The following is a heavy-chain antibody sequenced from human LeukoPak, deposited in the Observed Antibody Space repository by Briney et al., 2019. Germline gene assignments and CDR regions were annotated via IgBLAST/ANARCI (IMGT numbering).Heavy chain of an antibody. CDR1: GFTFSTYG. V-gene: IGHV3-21*01. J-gene: IGHJ4*02. Sequence: GGTLRLSCAASGFTFSTYGMSWVRQAPGKGLEWVSSISSSSSYIYYADSVKGRFTISRDNAKNSLYLQMNTLRAEDTAVYYCARDGTTVAPNFDYWGQGTLVTVSS. D-gene: IGHD4-23*01. CDR3: ARDGTTVAPNFDY. CDR2: ISSSSSYI.